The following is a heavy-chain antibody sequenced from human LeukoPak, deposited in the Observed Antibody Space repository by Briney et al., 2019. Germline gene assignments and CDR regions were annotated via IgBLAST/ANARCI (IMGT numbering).Heavy chain of an antibody. CDR1: GITFSGYW. V-gene: IGHV3-74*01. CDR3: ARDPYYYDSSGYSP. Sequence: GGSLRLSCVGSGITFSGYWMYWVRQAPGKGLVWVSRSNSDGSDTSYADSVKGRFTISRDNAKNSLYLQMNSLRAEDTAVYYCARDPYYYDSSGYSPWGQGTLVTVSS. D-gene: IGHD3-22*01. CDR2: SNSDGSDT. J-gene: IGHJ4*02.